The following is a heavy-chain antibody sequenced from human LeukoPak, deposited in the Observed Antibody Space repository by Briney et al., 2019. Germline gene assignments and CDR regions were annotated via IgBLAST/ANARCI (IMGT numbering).Heavy chain of an antibody. V-gene: IGHV4-59*08. CDR3: ARQDRGSGTPTENWFDP. J-gene: IGHJ5*02. Sequence: PSETLSLTCTVSGGSISSYYWSWIRQPPGKGLEWIGYIYYSGSTNYNPSLKSRVTISVDTSKNQFSLKLSSVTAADTAVYYCARQDRGSGTPTENWFDPWGQGTLVTVSS. CDR2: IYYSGST. D-gene: IGHD3-10*01. CDR1: GGSISSYY.